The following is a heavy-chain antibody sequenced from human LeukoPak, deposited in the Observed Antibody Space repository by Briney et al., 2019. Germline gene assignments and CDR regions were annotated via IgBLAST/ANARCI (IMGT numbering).Heavy chain of an antibody. CDR3: ARVGASTRHWFDP. CDR2: IYYSGST. V-gene: IGHV4-39*07. D-gene: IGHD1-26*01. CDR1: IGSISSNNYY. Sequence: SETLSLTCTVSIGSISSNNYYWGWLRQPPGKGLEWIGSIYYSGSTYYNPSLKSRVTISVDTSKSQFSLKLSSVTAADTAVYYCARVGASTRHWFDPWGQGTLVTVSS. J-gene: IGHJ5*02.